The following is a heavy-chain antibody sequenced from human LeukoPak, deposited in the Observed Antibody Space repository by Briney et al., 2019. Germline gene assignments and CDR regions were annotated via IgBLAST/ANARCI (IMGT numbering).Heavy chain of an antibody. J-gene: IGHJ4*02. Sequence: ASVKVSCKASGYTFTGYYMHWVRQAPGQGLEWMGWISAYNGNTNYAQKLQGRVTMTTDTSTSTAYMELRSLRSDDTAVYYCARVRNWDTSYFDYWGQGTLVTVSS. CDR2: ISAYNGNT. V-gene: IGHV1-18*04. D-gene: IGHD7-27*01. CDR1: GYTFTGYY. CDR3: ARVRNWDTSYFDY.